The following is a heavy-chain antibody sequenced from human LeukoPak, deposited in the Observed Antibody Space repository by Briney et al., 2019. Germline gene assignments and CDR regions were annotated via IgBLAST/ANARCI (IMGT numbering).Heavy chain of an antibody. CDR1: GFMFTHHG. CDR3: ATHYYASGNYYNPIFY. D-gene: IGHD3-10*01. J-gene: IGHJ4*02. V-gene: IGHV3-30*02. Sequence: PGESLRLSCAASGFMFTHHGMHWVRQAPGKGLEWVAFIRYDESDKKYKDSVKGRFTVSKDNSKNTLSLQMHSLRVEDTAVYYCATHYYASGNYYNPIFYWGQGALVTVSS. CDR2: IRYDESDK.